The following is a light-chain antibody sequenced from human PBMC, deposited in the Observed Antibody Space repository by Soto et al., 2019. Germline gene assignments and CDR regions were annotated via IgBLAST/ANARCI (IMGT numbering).Light chain of an antibody. CDR2: KAS. CDR3: QHYDSYPEA. J-gene: IGKJ1*01. Sequence: DIKMTQSPSTLSGSVGDRVTITCRASQTISSWLAWYQQKQGKAPKLLIYKASTLKSGVLSRFSGSGSGTDVTITISSLQTEDGATYYCQHYDSYPEAFGQGTKVDIK. V-gene: IGKV1-5*03. CDR1: QTISSW.